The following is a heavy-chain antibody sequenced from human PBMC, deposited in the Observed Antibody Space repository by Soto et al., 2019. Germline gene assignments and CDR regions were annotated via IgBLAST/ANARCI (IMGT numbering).Heavy chain of an antibody. J-gene: IGHJ1*01. V-gene: IGHV1-18*04. CDR2: ISAYNGNT. CDR1: GYTFTSYG. Sequence: QVQLVQSGAEVKKPGASVKVSCKASGYTFTSYGISWVRQAPGQGLEWMGWISAYNGNTNYAQKLQGRVTMTTDTSTSTAYMELRSLRSDDTAVYYCARDREYYYDSSGYSFSAEYFQHWGQGTLVTVSS. CDR3: ARDREYYYDSSGYSFSAEYFQH. D-gene: IGHD3-22*01.